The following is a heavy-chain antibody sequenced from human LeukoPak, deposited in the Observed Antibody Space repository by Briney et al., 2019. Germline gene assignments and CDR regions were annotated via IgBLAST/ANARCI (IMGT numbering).Heavy chain of an antibody. J-gene: IGHJ4*02. CDR3: ARLACSTSCYEIDY. CDR1: GFTFSSYS. Sequence: PGGSLRLSCAASGFTFSSYSVNWVRQAPGKGLEWVSSISSGSGYIYYSDSVKGRFTTSGDNAKNSLYLKMSSLRAEDTAVYYCARLACSTSCYEIDYWGQGTLVTVSS. D-gene: IGHD2-2*01. CDR2: ISSGSGYI. V-gene: IGHV3-21*01.